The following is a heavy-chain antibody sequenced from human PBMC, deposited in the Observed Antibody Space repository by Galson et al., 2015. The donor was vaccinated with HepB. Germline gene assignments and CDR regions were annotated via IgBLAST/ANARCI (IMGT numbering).Heavy chain of an antibody. V-gene: IGHV3-21*01. CDR3: ARDQRMTTVTTLAY. D-gene: IGHD4-17*01. CDR1: GFTCSSYS. Sequence: SLRLSCAASGFTCSSYSMSWVRQAPGKGLEWVSFISGSSSYIYYADSVKGRFTISRDNAKSSLYLQMNSLRAEDTAVYYCARDQRMTTVTTLAYWGQGTLVTVSS. CDR2: ISGSSSYI. J-gene: IGHJ4*02.